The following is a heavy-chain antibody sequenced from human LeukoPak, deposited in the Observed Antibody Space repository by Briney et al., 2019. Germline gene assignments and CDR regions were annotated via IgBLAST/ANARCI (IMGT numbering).Heavy chain of an antibody. CDR3: ARANWEQLFDY. Sequence: TGGSLRLSCAASGVTVSSNHMSWVRQAPGKGLEWVSVIYNGGTTHYADSVKGRFTISRDNSKNTLYLQMNSLRAEDTAVYYCARANWEQLFDYWGQGTLVTVSS. CDR2: IYNGGTT. V-gene: IGHV3-53*01. CDR1: GVTVSSNH. D-gene: IGHD7-27*01. J-gene: IGHJ4*02.